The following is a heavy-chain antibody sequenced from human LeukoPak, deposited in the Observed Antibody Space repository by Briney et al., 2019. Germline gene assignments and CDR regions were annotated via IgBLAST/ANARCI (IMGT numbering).Heavy chain of an antibody. J-gene: IGHJ5*02. CDR1: GFTFSSYA. Sequence: GGSLRLSCAASGFTFSSYAMSWVRQAPGKGLEWVSAISGSGGSTYYADSVKGRFTISRDNSKNTLYLQMNSLRAEDTAVYYCAISRGPTVAPYNWFDPWGQGTLVTVSS. V-gene: IGHV3-23*01. CDR2: ISGSGGST. D-gene: IGHD4-23*01. CDR3: AISRGPTVAPYNWFDP.